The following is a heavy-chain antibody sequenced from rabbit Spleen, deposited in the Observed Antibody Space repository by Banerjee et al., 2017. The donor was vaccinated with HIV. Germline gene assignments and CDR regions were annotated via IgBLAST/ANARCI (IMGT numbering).Heavy chain of an antibody. Sequence: QLEESGGRLVQPGGSLTLSCKAYGFTISNYWMNWVRQAPGKGLEWIGIIYPITETTYYANWVNGRFTISRENTQNTLYLQLNSLTAADTATYFCVRDASGGYWYFGLWGPGTLVTVS. CDR1: GFTISNYW. D-gene: IGHD1-1*01. V-gene: IGHV1S7*01. CDR3: VRDASGGYWYFGL. J-gene: IGHJ4*01. CDR2: IYPITETT.